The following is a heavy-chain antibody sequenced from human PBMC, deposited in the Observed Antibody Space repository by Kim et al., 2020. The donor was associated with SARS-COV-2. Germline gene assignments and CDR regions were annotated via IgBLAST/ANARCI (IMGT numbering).Heavy chain of an antibody. V-gene: IGHV4-61*01. CDR3: ARESTDILTGYSYGMDV. J-gene: IGHJ6*02. CDR2: IYYSGST. Sequence: SETLSLTCTVSGGSVSSGSYYWSWIRQPPGKGLEWIGYIYYSGSTNYNPSLKSRVTISVDTSKNQFSLKLSSVTAADTAVYYCARESTDILTGYSYGMDVWGQGTTVTVSS. D-gene: IGHD3-9*01. CDR1: GGSVSSGSYY.